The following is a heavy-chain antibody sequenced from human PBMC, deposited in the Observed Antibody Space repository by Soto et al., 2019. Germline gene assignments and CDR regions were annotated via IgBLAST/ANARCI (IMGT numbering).Heavy chain of an antibody. CDR2: ISGSGGST. CDR3: AKGQVAAEPPVDY. J-gene: IGHJ4*02. V-gene: IGHV3-23*01. D-gene: IGHD6-13*01. Sequence: EVQLLESGGGLVQPGGSLRLSCAASGFTFSSYAMSWVRQAPGKGLEWVSAISGSGGSTYYADSVKGRFTISRDNSKKTLYMHMNSLRAEDTAVYYCAKGQVAAEPPVDYWGQGTLVTVSS. CDR1: GFTFSSYA.